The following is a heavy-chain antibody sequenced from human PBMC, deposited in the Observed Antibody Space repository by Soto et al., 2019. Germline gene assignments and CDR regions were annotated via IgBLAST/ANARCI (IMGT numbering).Heavy chain of an antibody. J-gene: IGHJ4*02. Sequence: SETLSLTCAVYGGSFSGYYWSWIRQPPGKGLEWIGEINQSGSTNYNPSLKSRVTISVDTSKNQFSLKLSSVTAADTAVYYCARGDRIAARRLYYWGQGTLVTVSS. CDR3: ARGDRIAARRLYY. CDR2: INQSGST. V-gene: IGHV4-34*01. CDR1: GGSFSGYY. D-gene: IGHD6-6*01.